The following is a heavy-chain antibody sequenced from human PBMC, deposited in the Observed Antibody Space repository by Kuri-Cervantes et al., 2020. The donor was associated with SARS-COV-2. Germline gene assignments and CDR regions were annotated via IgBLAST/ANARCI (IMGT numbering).Heavy chain of an antibody. CDR3: AKDGDPDY. CDR1: GFTFSSYA. V-gene: IGHV3-23*03. CDR2: IYSGGSST. Sequence: LSLTCAASGFTFSSYAMSGVRQAPGKGLEWVSVIYSGGSSTYYADSVKGRFTISRDNSKNALYLQMNSLRAEDTAVYYCAKDGDPDYWGQGTLVTVSS. J-gene: IGHJ4*02. D-gene: IGHD2-21*01.